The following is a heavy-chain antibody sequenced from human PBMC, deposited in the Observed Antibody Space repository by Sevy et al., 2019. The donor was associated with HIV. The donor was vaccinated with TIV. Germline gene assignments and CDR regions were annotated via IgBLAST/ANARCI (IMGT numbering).Heavy chain of an antibody. CDR2: ITGSGNNT. V-gene: IGHV3-23*01. CDR1: GFTFSSYA. CDR3: AKSGYRAAVGTD. D-gene: IGHD6-13*01. J-gene: IGHJ4*02. Sequence: GGSLRLSCAASGFTFSSYAMSWVRQAPGKGLRWVLTITGSGNNTYYADSVKGRFTISRDNSKNIVYLQINSLRAEDTAVYYCAKSGYRAAVGTDWGQGTLVTVSS.